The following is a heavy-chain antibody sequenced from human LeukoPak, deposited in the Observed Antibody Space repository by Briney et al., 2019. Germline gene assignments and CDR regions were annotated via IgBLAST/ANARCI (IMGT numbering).Heavy chain of an antibody. V-gene: IGHV1-2*02. Sequence: GASVKVSCKASGYTFTGYYMHWVRQAPGQGLEWMGWINANSGGTYYAQKVQGRVTMTRDTSNSTAYMELNSLRSDDTAVYYCTREVRAFTRVRGVIGYWGQGTLVTVSS. CDR3: TREVRAFTRVRGVIGY. CDR2: INANSGGT. CDR1: GYTFTGYY. J-gene: IGHJ4*02. D-gene: IGHD3-10*01.